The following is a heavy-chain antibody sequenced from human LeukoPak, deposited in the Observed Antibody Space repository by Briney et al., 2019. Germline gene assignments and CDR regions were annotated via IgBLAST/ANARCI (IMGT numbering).Heavy chain of an antibody. CDR1: GFTFGSYW. CDR2: IKPDGGEK. Sequence: GGSLRLSCAASGFTFGSYWMAWVRQAPEKGLEWLANIKPDGGEKYYLDSVKGRFTISRDNSKNTLYLQMNSLRAEDTAVYYCAFDSSGPDYYFDYWGQGTLVTVSS. J-gene: IGHJ4*02. CDR3: AFDSSGPDYYFDY. V-gene: IGHV3-7*03. D-gene: IGHD3-22*01.